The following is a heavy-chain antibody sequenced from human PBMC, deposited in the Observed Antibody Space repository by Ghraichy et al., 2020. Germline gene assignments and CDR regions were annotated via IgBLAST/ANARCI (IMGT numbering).Heavy chain of an antibody. CDR3: ARALAFYSGSGKYYFDY. V-gene: IGHV3-53*04. D-gene: IGHD3-10*01. CDR1: GFTVSNNY. J-gene: IGHJ4*02. CDR2: IYNSGST. Sequence: GGSLRLSCAASGFTVSNNYMTWVRQAPGKGLEWVSVIYNSGSTYYADSVKGRFTISRHNSKNSLYLQMNSLRPEDTAVYYCARALAFYSGSGKYYFDYWGQGTLVTVSS.